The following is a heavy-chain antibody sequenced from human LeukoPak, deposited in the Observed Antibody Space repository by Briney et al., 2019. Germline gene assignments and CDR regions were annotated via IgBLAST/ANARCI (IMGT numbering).Heavy chain of an antibody. J-gene: IGHJ3*02. CDR3: AKGPFRVGASAVPSDAFDI. V-gene: IGHV3-23*01. CDR1: GFTFSSYA. Sequence: PGGSLRLSCAASGFTFSSYAMSWVRQAPGKGLEWVSAISGSDGHTYYADSVKGRFTISSDNSKNTLYLQMFSLRAEDTAVYYCAKGPFRVGASAVPSDAFDIWGQGTMVTVSS. CDR2: ISGSDGHT. D-gene: IGHD1-26*01.